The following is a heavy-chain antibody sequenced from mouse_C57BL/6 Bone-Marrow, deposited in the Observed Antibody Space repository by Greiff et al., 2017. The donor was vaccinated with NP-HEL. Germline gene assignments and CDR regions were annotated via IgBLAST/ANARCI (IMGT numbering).Heavy chain of an antibody. J-gene: IGHJ1*03. CDR3: AREKSYYYGSSPLLAFDV. D-gene: IGHD1-1*01. CDR1: GYTFTGYW. CDR2: ILPGSGST. Sequence: VQLQQSGAELMKPGASVKLSCKATGYTFTGYWIEWVKQRPGHGLEWIGEILPGSGSTNYNEKFKGKATFTADTSSNTAYMQLSSLTTEDSAIYYCAREKSYYYGSSPLLAFDVWGTGTTVTVSS. V-gene: IGHV1-9*01.